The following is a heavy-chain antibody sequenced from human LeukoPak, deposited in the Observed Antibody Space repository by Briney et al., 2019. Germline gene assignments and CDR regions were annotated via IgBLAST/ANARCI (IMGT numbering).Heavy chain of an antibody. V-gene: IGHV4-61*09. Sequence: SETLSLTCTVSGGSISSGSYYWSWIRQPAGKRLEWIGHIYRSGSTNYNPSLKSRVTISVDTSKNQFSLKLSSVTAADTAVYYCARYSYGSFSDYWGQGTLVTVSS. D-gene: IGHD5-18*01. J-gene: IGHJ4*02. CDR3: ARYSYGSFSDY. CDR2: IYRSGST. CDR1: GGSISSGSYY.